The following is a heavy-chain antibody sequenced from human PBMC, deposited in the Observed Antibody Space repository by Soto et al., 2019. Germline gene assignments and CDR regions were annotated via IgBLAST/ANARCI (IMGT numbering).Heavy chain of an antibody. CDR2: INPCNGDT. D-gene: IGHD3-16*02. CDR1: GYTFTEYN. J-gene: IGHJ4*02. Sequence: ASVKVSCKASGYTFTEYNLHWVRQAPGQGPEWMGSINPCNGDTDFAQKFQPRVTMTRDTSITTAYMEVFRLTSHDTAVYYCARHRFTSGSDYFDSWGQGTLVTVSS. V-gene: IGHV1-2*02. CDR3: ARHRFTSGSDYFDS.